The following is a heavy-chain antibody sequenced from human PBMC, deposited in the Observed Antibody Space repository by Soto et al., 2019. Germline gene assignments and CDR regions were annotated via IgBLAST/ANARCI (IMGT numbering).Heavy chain of an antibody. V-gene: IGHV3-7*01. J-gene: IGHJ3*02. CDR3: ARGDSLYCSGGSCWGAFDI. CDR1: GFTFSSNW. Sequence: GGSLRLSCAASGFTFSSNWMSWVRQAPGKGLEWVANIKQDGSEKYYVDSVKGRFTISRDNAKNSLYLQMNSLRAEDTAVYYCARGDSLYCSGGSCWGAFDIWGQGTMVTVSS. CDR2: IKQDGSEK. D-gene: IGHD2-15*01.